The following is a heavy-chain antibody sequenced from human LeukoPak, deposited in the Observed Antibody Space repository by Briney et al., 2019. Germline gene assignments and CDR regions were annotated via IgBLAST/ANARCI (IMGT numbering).Heavy chain of an antibody. Sequence: RTGGSLRLSCAASGFTFDDYAMHWVRQAPGKGLEWVSGIIWNSGRITYADSVKGRFTISRDNAKNSLYLQMNSLRAEDMALHYCARANCGGNCYIDYWGQGTLVTVSS. J-gene: IGHJ4*02. CDR1: GFTFDDYA. D-gene: IGHD2-21*01. CDR2: IIWNSGRI. CDR3: ARANCGGNCYIDY. V-gene: IGHV3-9*03.